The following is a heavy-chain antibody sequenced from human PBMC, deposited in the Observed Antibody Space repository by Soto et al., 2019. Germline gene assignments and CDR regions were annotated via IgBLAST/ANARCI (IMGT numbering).Heavy chain of an antibody. Sequence: QVQLQQWGAGLLKPSETLSLTCAVYGGSFSGYYWSWIRQPPGKGLEWIGEINHSGSTNYNPSLKSRVSISVVTSKNQFSLTLSSVTAADTAVYFCARVIPQLRCLEWPKHGAGWFDHCGQGTLVTVSS. CDR2: INHSGST. CDR3: ARVIPQLRCLEWPKHGAGWFDH. J-gene: IGHJ5*02. CDR1: GGSFSGYY. V-gene: IGHV4-34*01. D-gene: IGHD3-3*01.